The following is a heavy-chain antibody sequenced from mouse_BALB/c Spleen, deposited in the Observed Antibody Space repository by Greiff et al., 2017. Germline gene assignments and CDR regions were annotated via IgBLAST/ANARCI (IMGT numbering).Heavy chain of an antibody. Sequence: EVQLQESGPGLVKPSQSLSLTCTVTGYSITSDYAWNWIRQFPGNKLEWMGYISYSGSTSYNPSLKSRISITRDTSKNQFFLQLNSVTTEDTATYYCADWEAWFAYWGQGTLVTVSA. CDR1: GYSITSDYA. D-gene: IGHD4-1*01. CDR3: ADWEAWFAY. V-gene: IGHV3-2*02. CDR2: ISYSGST. J-gene: IGHJ3*01.